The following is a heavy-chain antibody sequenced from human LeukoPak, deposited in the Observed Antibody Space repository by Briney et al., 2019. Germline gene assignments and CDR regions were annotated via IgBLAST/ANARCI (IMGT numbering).Heavy chain of an antibody. CDR1: GASISSGGYY. V-gene: IGHV4-31*03. CDR3: ATNAYCGGDCLG. J-gene: IGHJ4*02. D-gene: IGHD2-21*02. CDR2: IYYSGST. Sequence: PSGTLSLTCTVSGASISSGGYYWSWIRQHPGKGLEWIGYIYYSGSTYYNPSLKSRVTISVDTSKNQFSLKLSSVTAADTAVYYCATNAYCGGDCLGWGQGALVTVSS.